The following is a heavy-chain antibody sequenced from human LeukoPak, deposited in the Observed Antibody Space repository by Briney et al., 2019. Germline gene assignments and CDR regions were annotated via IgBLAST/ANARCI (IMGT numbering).Heavy chain of an antibody. V-gene: IGHV4-39*01. CDR1: GGSISSSAYY. D-gene: IGHD1-26*01. J-gene: IGHJ4*02. Sequence: SETLSLTCTVSGGSISSSAYYWGWIRQPPGKGLEWIGSISYNGSTYHNPSLKSRVTISVDTSKNRFSLKLISVTAADTAVYYCATYSGTFYLQFDYWGQGTLVTVSS. CDR3: ATYSGTFYLQFDY. CDR2: ISYNGST.